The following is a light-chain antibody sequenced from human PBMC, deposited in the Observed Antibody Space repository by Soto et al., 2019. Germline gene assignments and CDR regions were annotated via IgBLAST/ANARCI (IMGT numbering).Light chain of an antibody. Sequence: QSVLTQPPSASGSPGQSVTISCTGTSSDVGGYNYVSLYQQHPGKAPKLMIYEVSKRPSGVPDRFSGSKSGNTASLTVSGLQAEDEADYYCSSYAGSKTLFGGGTKLTVL. CDR1: SSDVGGYNY. CDR2: EVS. J-gene: IGLJ2*01. V-gene: IGLV2-8*01. CDR3: SSYAGSKTL.